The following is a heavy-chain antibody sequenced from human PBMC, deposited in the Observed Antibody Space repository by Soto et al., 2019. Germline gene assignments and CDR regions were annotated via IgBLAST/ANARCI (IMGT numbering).Heavy chain of an antibody. V-gene: IGHV1-46*04. CDR1: GYTFTSYY. CDR3: ARGPSCGGDCYLFDY. J-gene: IGHJ4*02. D-gene: IGHD2-21*02. Sequence: QVLLVQSGAEVTRPGASVKVSCKASGYTFTSYYMHWVRQAPGQGLEWMAMINPSGGRTKYAQILQGRVTLTRDTSTGTVDMELSSLTSEGTAIYYCARGPSCGGDCYLFDYWGQGTQVTVSS. CDR2: INPSGGRT.